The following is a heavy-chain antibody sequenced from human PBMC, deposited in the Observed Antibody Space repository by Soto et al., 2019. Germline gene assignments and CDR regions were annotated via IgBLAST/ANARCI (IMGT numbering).Heavy chain of an antibody. D-gene: IGHD4-17*01. CDR3: VGTGTTDDY. CDR1: GASVSSGDYY. V-gene: IGHV4-30-4*01. J-gene: IGHJ4*02. CDR2: IYYSGDS. Sequence: QVQLQESGPGLVKPSQTLSLTCTVSGASVSSGDYYWCSIRQSPGKGLEWIGYIYYSGDSYYNPSLKGRLTISIDTSKNQFSLILNSVTVADTAIYYCVGTGTTDDYWGRGTLVTVSS.